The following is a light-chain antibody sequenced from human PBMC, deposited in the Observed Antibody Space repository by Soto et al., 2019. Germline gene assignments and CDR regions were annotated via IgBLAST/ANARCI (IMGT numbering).Light chain of an antibody. V-gene: IGKV3-20*01. CDR3: QQYCSSPRYT. Sequence: EIVLTQSPGTLSLSPGERATLSCRASQSVSSSYLAWYQQKPGQAPRLLIDGASSRTTGIPDRFSGSGSGRDVTMTISRLEPEDFAVYYCQQYCSSPRYTFGQGTKLEIK. J-gene: IGKJ2*01. CDR2: GAS. CDR1: QSVSSSY.